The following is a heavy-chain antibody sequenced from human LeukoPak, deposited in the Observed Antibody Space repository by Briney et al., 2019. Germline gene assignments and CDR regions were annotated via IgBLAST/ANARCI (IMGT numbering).Heavy chain of an antibody. CDR1: GFTVSSNY. D-gene: IGHD6-19*01. CDR3: AKEMTGGWPFDY. V-gene: IGHV3-23*01. Sequence: GGSLRLSCAASGFTVSSNYMSWVRQAPGKGLEWVSGISGSRGTTYYADSVKGRLTISRDNSKNTLYLQMNSLRADDTAVYYCAKEMTGGWPFDYWGQGTLVTVSS. CDR2: ISGSRGTT. J-gene: IGHJ4*02.